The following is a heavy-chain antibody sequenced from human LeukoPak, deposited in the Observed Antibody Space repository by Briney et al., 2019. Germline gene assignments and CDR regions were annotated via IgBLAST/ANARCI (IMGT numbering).Heavy chain of an antibody. J-gene: IGHJ4*02. CDR3: ARADIVATISDY. V-gene: IGHV3-74*01. D-gene: IGHD5-12*01. CDR1: GFTFSSYW. CDR2: INSDGSSP. Sequence: QPGGSLRVSCAASGFTFSSYWMHWVRQAPGKGLVWVSRINSDGSSPTYADSVKGRFTITRDNAKNTLYLQMSSLRAEDTAVYYCARADIVATISDYWGQGTLVTVSS.